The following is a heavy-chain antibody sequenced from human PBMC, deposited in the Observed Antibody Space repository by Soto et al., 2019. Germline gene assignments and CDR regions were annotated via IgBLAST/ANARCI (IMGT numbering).Heavy chain of an antibody. CDR2: FIPIFRTL. D-gene: IGHD3-22*01. CDR1: GGIFGSHG. CDR3: DRDRRSYYSDPHGEFVPSDYAL. J-gene: IGHJ3*01. V-gene: IGHV1-69*01. Sequence: QVQLIQSEAEVKKPGSSVRVSCTASGGIFGSHGFSWVRQAPGQRLEWVGGFIPIFRTLSYAEKFQARVRSAANEATNTVYMDLRSLRSEDTAVYYWDRDRRSYYSDPHGEFVPSDYALWGQGTMVSVSS.